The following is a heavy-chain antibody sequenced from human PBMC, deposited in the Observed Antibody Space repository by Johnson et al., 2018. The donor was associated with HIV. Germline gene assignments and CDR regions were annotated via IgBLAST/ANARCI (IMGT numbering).Heavy chain of an antibody. V-gene: IGHV3-9*01. D-gene: IGHD3-22*01. CDR3: AKALGIVVVLDAFDI. Sequence: EVQLVESGGGLVKPGGSLRLSCAASGFTFSSYAMAWVRQAPGKGLEWVSGISWNSGSIGYADSVKGRFTISRDNAKNSLYLQMNSLRAEDTALYYCAKALGIVVVLDAFDIWGQGTMVTVSS. CDR1: GFTFSSYA. J-gene: IGHJ3*02. CDR2: ISWNSGSI.